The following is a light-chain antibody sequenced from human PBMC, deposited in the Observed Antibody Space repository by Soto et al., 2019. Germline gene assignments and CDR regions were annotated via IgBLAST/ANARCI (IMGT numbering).Light chain of an antibody. CDR1: SSDVGGYNY. V-gene: IGLV2-11*01. Sequence: QSALTQPRSVSGSPGQSFTISCTGTSSDVGGYNYVSWYQHHPGKAPKLMIYDVSKRPSGVPDRFSGSKSGNTASLTISGLQAEDEADYYCCSYAGSYTWVFGGGTKVTVL. CDR3: CSYAGSYTWV. CDR2: DVS. J-gene: IGLJ3*02.